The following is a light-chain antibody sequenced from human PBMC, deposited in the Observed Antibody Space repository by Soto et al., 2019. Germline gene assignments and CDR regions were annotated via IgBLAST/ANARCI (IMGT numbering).Light chain of an antibody. V-gene: IGLV2-23*02. Sequence: QSVLTQPASVSGSPGQSITISCTGTSSDAGSYNLVSWYQHHPGKAPKLMIYEVSKRPSGVSNRFSGSKSGNTASLTISGLQAEDEADYYCCSYAGSSPVVFGGGTKLTVL. CDR2: EVS. CDR3: CSYAGSSPVV. J-gene: IGLJ2*01. CDR1: SSDAGSYNL.